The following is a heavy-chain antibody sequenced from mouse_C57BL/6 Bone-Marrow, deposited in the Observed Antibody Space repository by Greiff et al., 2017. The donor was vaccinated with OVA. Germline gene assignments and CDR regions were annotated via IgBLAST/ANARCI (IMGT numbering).Heavy chain of an antibody. Sequence: VKLMESGAELARPGASVKLSCKASGYTFTSYGISGVKQRTGQGLEWIGEIYPRSGNTYYNEKFKGKATLTADKSSSTAYLELRSLTSEDSAAYYCEANYYGRSWAYWGTGTLVTVSA. D-gene: IGHD1-1*01. CDR1: GYTFTSYG. V-gene: IGHV1-81*01. CDR3: EANYYGRSWAY. J-gene: IGHJ3*01. CDR2: IYPRSGNT.